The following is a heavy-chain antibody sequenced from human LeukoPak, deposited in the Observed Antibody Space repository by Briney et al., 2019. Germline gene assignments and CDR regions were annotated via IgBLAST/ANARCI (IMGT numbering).Heavy chain of an antibody. D-gene: IGHD3-22*01. CDR3: TRHSGGGVVVVNGDFDY. J-gene: IGHJ4*02. Sequence: GGSLRLSCAASGFTFSGSAMHWVRQASGKGLEWVGRIRSKANSYATAYAASVKGRFTISRDDSKNTAYLQMNSLKTEDTAVYYCTRHSGGGVVVVNGDFDYWGQGTLVTVSS. CDR1: GFTFSGSA. CDR2: IRSKANSYAT. V-gene: IGHV3-73*01.